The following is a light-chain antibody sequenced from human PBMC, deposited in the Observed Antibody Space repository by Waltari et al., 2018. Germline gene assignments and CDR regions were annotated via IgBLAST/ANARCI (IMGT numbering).Light chain of an antibody. V-gene: IGKV1-33*01. CDR1: QDISNY. J-gene: IGKJ4*01. Sequence: DILMTQSPSSLSASVGDRVTITCQARQDISNYLNWYQQKSGKAPKLLIYEASNLETGVPPRCSGSGSGTDFTFTIISLQPEDIVTYYCQQYDNLPLTFGGGTTVGIK. CDR3: QQYDNLPLT. CDR2: EAS.